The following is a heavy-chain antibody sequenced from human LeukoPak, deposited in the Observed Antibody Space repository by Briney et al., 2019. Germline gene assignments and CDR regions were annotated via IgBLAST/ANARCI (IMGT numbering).Heavy chain of an antibody. CDR1: GYSITSDYY. J-gene: IGHJ4*02. V-gene: IGHV4-38-2*02. CDR2: FYHGGST. D-gene: IGHD3-10*01. Sequence: PSETLSLTCTVSGYSITSDYYWGWIRQPPGKGLEWIGSFYHGGSTYYNPSLKSRVTISVDTSKNQFSLKLSSVTAADTAVYYCARLPNTMARVDYWGQGTLVTVS. CDR3: ARLPNTMARVDY.